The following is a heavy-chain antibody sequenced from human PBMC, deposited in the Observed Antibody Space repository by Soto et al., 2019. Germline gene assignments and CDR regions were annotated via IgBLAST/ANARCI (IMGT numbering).Heavy chain of an antibody. CDR2: IKQDGSEK. D-gene: IGHD1-1*01. CDR3: ARSKRGFYYYYMDV. CDR1: GFTFSSYW. V-gene: IGHV3-7*01. Sequence: GGSLRLSCAASGFTFSSYWMSWVRQAPGKGLEWVANIKQDGSEKYYVDSVRGRFTISRDNAKNSLYLQMNSLRAEDTAVYYCARSKRGFYYYYMDVWGKGTTVTVSS. J-gene: IGHJ6*03.